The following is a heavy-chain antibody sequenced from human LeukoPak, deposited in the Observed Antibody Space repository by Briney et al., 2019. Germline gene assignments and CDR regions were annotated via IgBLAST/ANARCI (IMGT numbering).Heavy chain of an antibody. Sequence: GGSLRLSCAASGFTFSDNGMHWVRQAPGKGLEWVAFIRYDGSDEFYADSVKGRFTISRDNSRNTLYLQMNSLRSEDTAVFYCAKDPLGYCSTTSCSYWGQGTLVTVSS. D-gene: IGHD2-2*01. V-gene: IGHV3-30*02. CDR2: IRYDGSDE. CDR1: GFTFSDNG. CDR3: AKDPLGYCSTTSCSY. J-gene: IGHJ4*02.